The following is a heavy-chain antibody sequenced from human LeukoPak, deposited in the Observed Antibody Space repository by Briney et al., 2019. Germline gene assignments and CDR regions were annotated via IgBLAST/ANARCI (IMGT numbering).Heavy chain of an antibody. CDR3: ARDVDSSGLNWFDP. J-gene: IGHJ5*02. V-gene: IGHV1-69*04. D-gene: IGHD6-19*01. CDR2: IIPIFGIA. CDR1: GGTFSSYA. Sequence: ASVKVSCKASGGTFSSYAISWVRQAPGQGLEWMGRIIPIFGIANYAQKFQGRVTITADKSTSTAHMELSSLRSEDTAVYYCARDVDSSGLNWFDPWGQGTLVTVSS.